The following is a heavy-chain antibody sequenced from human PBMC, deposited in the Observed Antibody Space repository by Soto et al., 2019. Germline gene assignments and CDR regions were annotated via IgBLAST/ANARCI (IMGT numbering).Heavy chain of an antibody. CDR1: GFTFSSYA. Sequence: GGSLRLSCAASGFTFSSYAMSWVRQAPGKGLEWVSAISGSGGSTYYADSVKGRFTISRDNSKNTRYLQMNSLRAEDTAVYYCAKDHHHPDIVLMVYATALDYWGQGTLVTVSS. D-gene: IGHD2-8*01. V-gene: IGHV3-23*01. CDR3: AKDHHHPDIVLMVYATALDY. J-gene: IGHJ4*02. CDR2: ISGSGGST.